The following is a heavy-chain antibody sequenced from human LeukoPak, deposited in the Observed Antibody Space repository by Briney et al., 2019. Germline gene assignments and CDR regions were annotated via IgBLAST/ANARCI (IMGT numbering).Heavy chain of an antibody. Sequence: PSETLSLTCTVSGGSISSSSYYWGWIRQPPGKGLEWIGSIYYSGSTYYDPSLKSLVTISVDTSKNQFSLKLISVTAADTAVYYCARHGSSSLAYFDYWGQGTLVTVSS. J-gene: IGHJ4*02. CDR3: ARHGSSSLAYFDY. CDR1: GGSISSSSYY. CDR2: IYYSGST. D-gene: IGHD6-6*01. V-gene: IGHV4-39*01.